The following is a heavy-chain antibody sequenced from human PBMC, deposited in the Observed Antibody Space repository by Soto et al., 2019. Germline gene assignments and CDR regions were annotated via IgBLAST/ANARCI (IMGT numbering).Heavy chain of an antibody. J-gene: IGHJ4*02. Sequence: GGSLRLSCAASGFTFSSYAMSWVRQAPGKGLEWVSAISGSGGSTYYADSVKGRFTISRDNSKNTLYLQMNSLRAEDTAVYYCAKVEASGGYPNYFDYWGQGTLVTVSS. V-gene: IGHV3-23*01. CDR2: ISGSGGST. CDR1: GFTFSSYA. D-gene: IGHD1-26*01. CDR3: AKVEASGGYPNYFDY.